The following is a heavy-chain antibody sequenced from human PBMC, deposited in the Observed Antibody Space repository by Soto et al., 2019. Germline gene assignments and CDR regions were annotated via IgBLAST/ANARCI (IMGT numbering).Heavy chain of an antibody. CDR3: ATRSPYSSGYFDY. J-gene: IGHJ4*02. Sequence: QVQLVQSGAEVQKPGASVKLSCKTSGYPSTTYTIHWVRQAPGQRLEWMGWISAGNGNTRPSEKFQGRVAFTRDTSANIAYMELSSLTAEDTALYHCATRSPYSSGYFDYWGPGSLVIVSS. CDR2: ISAGNGNT. D-gene: IGHD3-22*01. CDR1: GYPSTTYT. V-gene: IGHV1-3*01.